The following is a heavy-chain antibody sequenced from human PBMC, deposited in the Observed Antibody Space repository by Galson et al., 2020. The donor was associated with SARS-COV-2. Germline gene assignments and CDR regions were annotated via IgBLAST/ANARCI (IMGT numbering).Heavy chain of an antibody. CDR1: GGSFSGYY. CDR3: ARGGGYCSATRPCGRKWFDP. D-gene: IGHD2-2*03. Sequence: SETLSLTCAVYGGSFSGYYWTWIRQPPGKGLEWIGEINHSGITNYNPSLKSRVTISLDTSKNQFSLKLSSVTAADTAVYYCARGGGYCSATRPCGRKWFDPWGQGSLVTVSS. J-gene: IGHJ5*02. V-gene: IGHV4-34*01. CDR2: INHSGIT.